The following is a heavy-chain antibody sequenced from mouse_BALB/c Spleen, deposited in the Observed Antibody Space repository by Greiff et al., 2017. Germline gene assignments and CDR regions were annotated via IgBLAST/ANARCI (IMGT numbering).Heavy chain of an antibody. CDR3: ARFAAYYAMDY. Sequence: EVQVVESGGGLVQPGGSLKLSCAASGFTFSSYTMSWVRQTPEKRLEWVAYISNGGGSTYYPDTVKGRFTISRDNAKNTLYLQMSSLKSEDTAMYYCARFAAYYAMDYWGQGTSVTVSA. J-gene: IGHJ4*01. CDR1: GFTFSSYT. V-gene: IGHV5-12-2*01. CDR2: ISNGGGST.